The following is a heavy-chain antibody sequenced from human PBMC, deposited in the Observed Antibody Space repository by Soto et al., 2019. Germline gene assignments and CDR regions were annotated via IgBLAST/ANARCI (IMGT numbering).Heavy chain of an antibody. J-gene: IGHJ4*02. D-gene: IGHD6-13*01. V-gene: IGHV3-23*01. CDR3: GKGGQQLGGGYFDY. Sequence: QLLESGGGLVQPGGSLRLSCAASGFTFSSYAMSWVRQAPGKGLEWVSAISGSGGSTYYADSVKGRFTISRDNSKNTLYLQMNSLRAEDTAVYYCGKGGQQLGGGYFDYWGQGTLVTVSS. CDR1: GFTFSSYA. CDR2: ISGSGGST.